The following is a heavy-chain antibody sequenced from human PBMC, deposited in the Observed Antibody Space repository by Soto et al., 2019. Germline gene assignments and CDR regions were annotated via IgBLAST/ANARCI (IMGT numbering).Heavy chain of an antibody. CDR1: QFTFNSFA. CDR3: VKGGWLDY. J-gene: IGHJ4*02. Sequence: VKLLESGGGLVQPGGSLRLSCAASQFTFNSFAMTWVRQAPGKGLEWVSFISETGDSLSYAESVKGRFTISRDNSKNTLYLQMSSLRPEDTAVYYCVKGGWLDYWGQGTLVTVSS. V-gene: IGHV3-23*01. CDR2: ISETGDSL. D-gene: IGHD3-10*01.